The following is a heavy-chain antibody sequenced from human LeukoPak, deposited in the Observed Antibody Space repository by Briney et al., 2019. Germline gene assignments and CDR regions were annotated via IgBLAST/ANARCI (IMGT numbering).Heavy chain of an antibody. CDR1: GGTFSSYA. CDR2: IIPILGIA. CDR3: ARHGWHAWYFDL. D-gene: IGHD6-19*01. V-gene: IGHV1-69*04. Sequence: ASVKVSCKASGGTFSSYAISWVRQAPGQGLEWMGRIIPILGIANYAQKFQGRVTITADKSTSTAYMELSSLRSEDTAVYYCARHGWHAWYFDLWGRGTLVTVSS. J-gene: IGHJ2*01.